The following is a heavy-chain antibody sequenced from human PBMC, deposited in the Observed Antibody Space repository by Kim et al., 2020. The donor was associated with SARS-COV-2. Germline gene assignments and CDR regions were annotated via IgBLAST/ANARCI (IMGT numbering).Heavy chain of an antibody. CDR3: ATWPSGSYRQLDY. J-gene: IGHJ4*02. CDR1: GGSINGYY. V-gene: IGHV4-59*01. Sequence: SETLSLTCTVSGGSINGYYCNWIRQPPGKGLEWIGNIYYTGSTNYNPSLKSRVTISVDTSKYQFSLKLSSVTAADTAVYYCATWPSGSYRQLDYWGQGTLVTVSS. CDR2: IYYTGST. D-gene: IGHD1-26*01.